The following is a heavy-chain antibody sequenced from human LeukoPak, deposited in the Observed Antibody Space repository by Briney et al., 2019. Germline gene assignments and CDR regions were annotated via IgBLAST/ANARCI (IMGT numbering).Heavy chain of an antibody. CDR3: ARDLSYYDSSGYFRLLSRDYYYYGMDV. CDR1: GYTLTELS. Sequence: ASVKVSCKVSGYTLTELSMHWVRQAPGKGLEWMGGFDPEDGETIYAQKFQGRVTMTEDTSTDTAYMELSSLRSEDTAVYYCARDLSYYDSSGYFRLLSRDYYYYGMDVWGQGTTVTVSS. CDR2: FDPEDGET. J-gene: IGHJ6*02. D-gene: IGHD3-22*01. V-gene: IGHV1-24*01.